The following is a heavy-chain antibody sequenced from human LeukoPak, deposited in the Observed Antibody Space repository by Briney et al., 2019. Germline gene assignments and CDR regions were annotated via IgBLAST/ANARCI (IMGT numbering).Heavy chain of an antibody. CDR3: ARGRGSGYLV. J-gene: IGHJ4*02. D-gene: IGHD3-22*01. CDR2: INHSGST. Sequence: SETLSLTCAVYGGSFSGYYWSWIRQPPGKGLEWIGEINHSGSTNYNPSLKSRVTISVDTSKNQFSLKLSSVTAADTAVYYCARGRGSGYLVWGQGTLVTVSS. V-gene: IGHV4-34*01. CDR1: GGSFSGYY.